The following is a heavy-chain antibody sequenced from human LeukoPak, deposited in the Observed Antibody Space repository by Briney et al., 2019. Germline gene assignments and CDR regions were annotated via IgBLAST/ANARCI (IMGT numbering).Heavy chain of an antibody. D-gene: IGHD6-19*01. CDR3: ARFLGIGSQRYYFDS. Sequence: SQTLSLTFAISGDTVSSNSAVWSWIRQSPSRGLEWLGRTYYRSKWYHDYAVSVRSRVSVNPDTSKNQFSLQLNSVTPEDTAVYYCARFLGIGSQRYYFDSWGQGTLVTVSS. V-gene: IGHV6-1*01. CDR2: TYYRSKWYH. J-gene: IGHJ4*02. CDR1: GDTVSSNSAV.